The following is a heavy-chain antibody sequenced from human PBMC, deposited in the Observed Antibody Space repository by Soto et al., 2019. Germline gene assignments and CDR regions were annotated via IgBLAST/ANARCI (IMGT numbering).Heavy chain of an antibody. CDR1: GFTFSNYA. Sequence: GGSLRLSCAASGFTFSNYAMNWVRQAPGKGLEWVASISSSSNYIYYADSLKGRFTVSRDNAKNSLHLQVDSLRAEDTAVYYCARGGVYGGNSHPCCLDPWGQGTLVTVS. D-gene: IGHD4-17*01. J-gene: IGHJ5*02. CDR3: ARGGVYGGNSHPCCLDP. V-gene: IGHV3-21*01. CDR2: ISSSSNYI.